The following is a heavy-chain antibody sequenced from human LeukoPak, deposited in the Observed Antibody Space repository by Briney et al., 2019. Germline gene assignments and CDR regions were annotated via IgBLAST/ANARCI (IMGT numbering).Heavy chain of an antibody. CDR2: IYHSGST. Sequence: SQTLSLTCTVSGGSISSGGYYWSWIRQPPGKGLEWIGYIYHSGSTYYNPSLKSRVTISVDRSKNQFSLKLSSVTAADTAVYYCARMGGHSSSWYYWFDPWGQGTLVTVSS. J-gene: IGHJ5*02. D-gene: IGHD6-13*01. V-gene: IGHV4-30-2*01. CDR1: GGSISSGGYY. CDR3: ARMGGHSSSWYYWFDP.